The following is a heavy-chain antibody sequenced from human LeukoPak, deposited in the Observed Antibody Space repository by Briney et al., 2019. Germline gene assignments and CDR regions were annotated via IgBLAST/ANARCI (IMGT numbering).Heavy chain of an antibody. V-gene: IGHV1-69*13. D-gene: IGHD3-10*01. J-gene: IGHJ4*02. CDR2: IIPIFGTA. Sequence: SVKVSCKASGGTFSSYAISWVRQAPGQGLEWMGGIIPIFGTANYAQKFQGRVTITADESTSTAYMELSSLRSEDTAVYYCAGDSMVRGVTPTHWGQGTLVTVSS. CDR1: GGTFSSYA. CDR3: AGDSMVRGVTPTH.